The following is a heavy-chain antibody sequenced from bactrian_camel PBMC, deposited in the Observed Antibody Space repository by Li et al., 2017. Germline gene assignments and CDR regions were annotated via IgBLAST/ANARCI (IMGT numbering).Heavy chain of an antibody. CDR1: GYTWSRYC. CDR2: IIDRDGST. CDR3: AADRCRAFCTGGYCLY. D-gene: IGHD2*01. V-gene: IGHV3S26*01. Sequence: HVQLVESGGGSVQAGGSLRLSCATSGYTWSRYCMGWFRQAPGKEREGVAIIDRDGSTRYATSVKGRFTISKGSAMSSLHLEMRSLKPDDTARYLCAADRCRAFCTGGYCLYWGQGTQVTVS. J-gene: IGHJ4*01.